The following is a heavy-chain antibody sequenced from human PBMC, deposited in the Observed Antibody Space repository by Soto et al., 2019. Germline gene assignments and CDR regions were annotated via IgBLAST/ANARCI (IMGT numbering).Heavy chain of an antibody. CDR3: ARGTPYHRNDDWFDT. CDR1: GGSISDYY. D-gene: IGHD3-16*01. V-gene: IGHV4-59*01. Sequence: SETLSLTCTVFGGSISDYYWNWIRQHPGKGLEWVGFIHYTGNTNYNPSLKTRVAISVHTSKNQFSVKLTSVNAADTAVYYCARGTPYHRNDDWFDTWGQGTLVSVS. J-gene: IGHJ5*02. CDR2: IHYTGNT.